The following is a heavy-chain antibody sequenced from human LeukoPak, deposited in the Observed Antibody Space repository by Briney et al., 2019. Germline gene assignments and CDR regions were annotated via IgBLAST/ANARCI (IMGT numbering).Heavy chain of an antibody. CDR3: ARSPGSGGVPRTYYFDY. V-gene: IGHV1-2*04. CDR1: GGTFSSYA. CDR2: INPNSGVT. D-gene: IGHD4-23*01. Sequence: ASVKVSCKASGGTFSSYAISWVRQAPGQGLEWMGWINPNSGVTNYAQKFQGWVTMTRDTSISTAYMELSRLRSDDTAVYYCARSPGSGGVPRTYYFDYWGQGTLVTVSS. J-gene: IGHJ4*02.